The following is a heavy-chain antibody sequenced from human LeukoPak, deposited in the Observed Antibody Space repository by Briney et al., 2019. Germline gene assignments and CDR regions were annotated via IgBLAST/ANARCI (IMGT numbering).Heavy chain of an antibody. J-gene: IGHJ6*02. V-gene: IGHV3-7*01. CDR1: GLTFSSYW. CDR2: IKQDGSEK. D-gene: IGHD2-15*01. Sequence: GGSLRLSCAASGLTFSSYWMSWVRQAPGKGLEWVANIKQDGSEKYYVDSVKGRFTISRDNAKNSLYLQMNSLRAEDTAVYYCARVYCSGGSCYYYYYGMDVWGQGTTVTVSS. CDR3: ARVYCSGGSCYYYYYGMDV.